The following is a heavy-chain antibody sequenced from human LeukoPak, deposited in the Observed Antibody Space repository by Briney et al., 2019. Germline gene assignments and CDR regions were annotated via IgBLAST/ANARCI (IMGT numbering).Heavy chain of an antibody. V-gene: IGHV3-48*01. CDR3: ARDSGRYGYYMDV. CDR2: ISGSSDDI. J-gene: IGHJ6*04. Sequence: GGSLRLSCAASGFTFNGMHWVRQAPGKGLEWVADISGSSDDIHYADSVTGRFTISRDNAKNSVYLQMNSLRVEDTAVYYCARDSGRYGYYMDVWGKGTTVTVSS. D-gene: IGHD1-26*01. CDR1: GFTFNG.